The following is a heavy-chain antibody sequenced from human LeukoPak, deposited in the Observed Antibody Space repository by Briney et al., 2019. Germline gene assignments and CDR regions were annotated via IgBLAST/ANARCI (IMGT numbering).Heavy chain of an antibody. CDR3: ARSGQWLVPFDY. CDR1: GGSISSYY. CDR2: IYTSGST. V-gene: IGHV4-4*07. J-gene: IGHJ4*02. D-gene: IGHD6-19*01. Sequence: SETLSLTCTVSGGSISSYYWSWIRQPAGKGLEWIGRIYTSGSTNYNPSLKSRVTMSVDTSKNRFSLKLSSVTAADTAVYYCARSGQWLVPFDYWGQGTLVTVSS.